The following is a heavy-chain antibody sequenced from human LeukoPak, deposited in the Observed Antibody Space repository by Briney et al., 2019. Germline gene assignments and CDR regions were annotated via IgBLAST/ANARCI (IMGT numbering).Heavy chain of an antibody. CDR2: IYTSGST. CDR3: ARVSDYTYFEY. V-gene: IGHV4-4*07. Sequence: PSETLSLTCTVPGGSISSYYWAWIRQPAGKGLEWIGHIYTSGSTSYNPSLKSRVTMSVDTSKNQFSLKLSSVTAADTAVYYCARVSDYTYFEYWGQGTLVTVSS. CDR1: GGSISSYY. J-gene: IGHJ4*02. D-gene: IGHD2-2*02.